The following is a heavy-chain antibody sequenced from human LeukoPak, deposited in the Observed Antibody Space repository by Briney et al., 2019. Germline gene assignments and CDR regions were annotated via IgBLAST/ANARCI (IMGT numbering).Heavy chain of an antibody. CDR2: INPNSGGT. Sequence: VSVTVSCTASGYTFTGYYMHWVRQAPGQGLEWMGWINPNSGGTNYAQKFQGRVTMPRDTSISTAYMERSRRRSDDTAVYYCAKYRFGDYGNWFDPWGQGTLVTVSS. CDR1: GYTFTGYY. V-gene: IGHV1-2*02. CDR3: AKYRFGDYGNWFDP. D-gene: IGHD4-17*01. J-gene: IGHJ5*02.